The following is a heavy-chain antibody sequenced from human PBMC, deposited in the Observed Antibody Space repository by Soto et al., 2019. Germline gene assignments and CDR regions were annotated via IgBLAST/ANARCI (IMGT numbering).Heavy chain of an antibody. CDR1: GGSISTTAYY. CDR3: AGRDTGYTATSYAPGDY. J-gene: IGHJ4*02. D-gene: IGHD1-1*01. Sequence: SETLSLTCTVSGGSISTTAYYWDWVRQPPGKGLEWIGSIFNRGNTFYNPSLKNRVSLSTDTSKNQFSLNLISVTAADTSVYFCAGRDTGYTATSYAPGDYWGQGIQVTVST. V-gene: IGHV4-39*01. CDR2: IFNRGNT.